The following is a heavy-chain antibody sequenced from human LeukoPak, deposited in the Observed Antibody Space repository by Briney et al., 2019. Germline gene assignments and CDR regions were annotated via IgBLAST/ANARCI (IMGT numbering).Heavy chain of an antibody. J-gene: IGHJ5*02. V-gene: IGHV3-23*01. Sequence: GGSLRLSCAASGFTISNNYIRWLRQAPGKGLEWVSAITGSGGSTYYADSVKGRFTISRDNSKNTLYLQMNSLRAEDTAVYYCAKRLRITIFGDNDPWGQGTLVTVSS. CDR2: ITGSGGST. D-gene: IGHD3-3*01. CDR3: AKRLRITIFGDNDP. CDR1: GFTISNNY.